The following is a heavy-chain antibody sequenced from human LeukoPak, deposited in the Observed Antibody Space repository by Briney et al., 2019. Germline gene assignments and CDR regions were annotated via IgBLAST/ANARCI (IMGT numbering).Heavy chain of an antibody. V-gene: IGHV4-4*07. D-gene: IGHD4-17*01. CDR2: LYIGRDT. J-gene: IGHJ4*02. Sequence: SETLSLPCTASLVSISNYYWSWIRQPAGKGLEWIGRLYIGRDTDYNPSLKSRVTMSADTSNSQFSLRLTSVTAADTAIYYCARESRVFIGDGYFLDSWGPGTLITVSS. CDR3: ARESRVFIGDGYFLDS. CDR1: LVSISNYY.